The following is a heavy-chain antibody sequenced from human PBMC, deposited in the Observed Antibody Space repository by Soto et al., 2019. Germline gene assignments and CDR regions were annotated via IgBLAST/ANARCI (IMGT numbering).Heavy chain of an antibody. J-gene: IGHJ4*02. Sequence: VQLVESGGGLVQPGRSLRLSCAASGFTFDDYAMHWVRQAPGKGLEWVSGISWNSGSIGYADSVKGRFTISRDNAKNSLYLQMNSLRAEDTALYYCAKAGFWSGYYSLVDYWGQGTLVTVSS. D-gene: IGHD3-3*01. V-gene: IGHV3-9*01. CDR2: ISWNSGSI. CDR3: AKAGFWSGYYSLVDY. CDR1: GFTFDDYA.